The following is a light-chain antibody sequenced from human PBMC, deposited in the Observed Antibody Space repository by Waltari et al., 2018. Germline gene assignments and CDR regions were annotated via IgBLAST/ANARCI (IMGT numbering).Light chain of an antibody. V-gene: IGLV2-18*02. J-gene: IGLJ3*02. CDR1: SSDIGAYNR. CDR3: TSFTTSITLV. Sequence: QSALTQPPSVSGSPGQSVTIPCTGTSSDIGAYNRVSWYQQSPGKAPKLIISEVDSRPSGVPDRFSGSKSGNTASLTISGLQAEDEATYYCTSFTTSITLVFGGGTKVTVL. CDR2: EVD.